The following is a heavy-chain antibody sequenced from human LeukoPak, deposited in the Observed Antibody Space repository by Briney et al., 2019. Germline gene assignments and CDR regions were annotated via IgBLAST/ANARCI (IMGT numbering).Heavy chain of an antibody. CDR2: ISYDGSNK. V-gene: IGHV3-30*18. D-gene: IGHD3-3*01. CDR3: AKDPVLRFLEWLLTPDV. Sequence: PGGSLRLSCAASGFTFSSYGMHWVRQAPGKGLEWVAVISYDGSNKYYADSVKGRFTISRDNSKNTLYLQMNSLRAEDTAVYYCAKDPVLRFLEWLLTPDVRGQGTTVTVSS. J-gene: IGHJ6*02. CDR1: GFTFSSYG.